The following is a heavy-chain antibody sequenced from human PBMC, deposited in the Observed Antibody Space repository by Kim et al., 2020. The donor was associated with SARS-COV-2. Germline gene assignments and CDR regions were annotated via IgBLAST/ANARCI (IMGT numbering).Heavy chain of an antibody. D-gene: IGHD3-10*01. CDR3: ANGGDMVRGVFTVAGLGADF. J-gene: IGHJ4*02. CDR1: GYTFTGYY. CDR2: INTNSGGT. V-gene: IGHV1-2*02. Sequence: ASVKVSCKASGYTFTGYYKHWVRQAPGQGLEWMGWINTNSGGTKYAQKFQGRVTMTRDTSISTAYMELSRLRSDDTAMYYCANGGDMVRGVFTVAGLGADFWGQGTLVTVSS.